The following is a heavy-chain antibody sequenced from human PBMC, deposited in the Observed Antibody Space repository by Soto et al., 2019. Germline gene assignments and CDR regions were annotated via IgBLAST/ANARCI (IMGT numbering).Heavy chain of an antibody. Sequence: PGGSLRLSCAASGFTLSSYWMSWVRQAPGKGLEWVAGIKYDGSMQYYVDSVKGRFTTSGDNAKNSLFLQLNSLRVEDTAVYFCARTNRFDYWGQGTLVTVSS. CDR1: GFTLSSYW. CDR2: IKYDGSMQ. J-gene: IGHJ4*02. V-gene: IGHV3-7*05. CDR3: ARTNRFDY.